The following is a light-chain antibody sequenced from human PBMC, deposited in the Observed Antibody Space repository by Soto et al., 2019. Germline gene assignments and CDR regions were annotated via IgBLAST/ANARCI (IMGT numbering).Light chain of an antibody. Sequence: QSVLTQPPSTSGTPGQRVTISCSGSSSNIGTNTVNWYQQVPGTAPKLLIYSNDQLPSGVPDRFSGSKSGTSVSLAISGLQSEDEADYFCAAWDARLNGVVFGGVTKVTVL. CDR2: SND. CDR1: SSNIGTNT. V-gene: IGLV1-44*01. J-gene: IGLJ3*02. CDR3: AAWDARLNGVV.